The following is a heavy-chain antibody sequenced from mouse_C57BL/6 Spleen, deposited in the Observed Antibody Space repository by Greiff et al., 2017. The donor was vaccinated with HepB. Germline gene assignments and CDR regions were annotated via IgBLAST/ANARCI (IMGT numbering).Heavy chain of an antibody. V-gene: IGHV5-17*01. CDR1: GFTFSDYG. D-gene: IGHD2-4*01. CDR3: AMSYDYDGRGWIAY. CDR2: ISSGSSTI. J-gene: IGHJ3*01. Sequence: EVKLQESGGGLVKPGGSLKLSCAASGFTFSDYGMHWVRQAPEKGLEWVAYISSGSSTIYYADTVKGRFTISRDNAKNTLFLQMTSLRSEDTAMYYCAMSYDYDGRGWIAYWGQGTLVTVSA.